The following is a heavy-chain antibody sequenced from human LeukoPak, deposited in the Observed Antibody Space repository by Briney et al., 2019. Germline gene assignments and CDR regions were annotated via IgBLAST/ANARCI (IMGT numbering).Heavy chain of an antibody. CDR3: ARSERGYCSSTSCFGYYYYSSYMDV. V-gene: IGHV1-18*01. Sequence: ASVKVSCKASGYTFTSYGISWVRQAPGQGLEWMGWISAYNGNTNYAQKLQGRVTMTTDTSTSTAYMELRSLRSDDTAVYYCARSERGYCSSTSCFGYYYYSSYMDVWGKGTTVTVSS. CDR2: ISAYNGNT. J-gene: IGHJ6*03. CDR1: GYTFTSYG. D-gene: IGHD2-2*01.